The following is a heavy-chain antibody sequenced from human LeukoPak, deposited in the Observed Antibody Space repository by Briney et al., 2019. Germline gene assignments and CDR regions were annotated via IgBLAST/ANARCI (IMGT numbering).Heavy chain of an antibody. V-gene: IGHV1-2*02. D-gene: IGHD2-2*02. Sequence: ASVKVSCTASGYTFTGYYMHWVRQAPGQGLEWMGWIKPNSGGTNYAQKFQGRVTMTRDTSISTAYMELSRLRSDDTAVYYCASLQASYCSNTSCYNRGFDYWGQGTLVTVSS. CDR1: GYTFTGYY. CDR3: ASLQASYCSNTSCYNRGFDY. J-gene: IGHJ4*02. CDR2: IKPNSGGT.